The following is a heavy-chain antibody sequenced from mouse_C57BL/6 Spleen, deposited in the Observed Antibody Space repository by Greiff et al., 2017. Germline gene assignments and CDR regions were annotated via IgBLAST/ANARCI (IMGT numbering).Heavy chain of an antibody. D-gene: IGHD1-1*01. CDR2: ISSGSSTI. Sequence: EVKVVESGGGLVKPGGSLKLSCAASGFTFSDYGMHWVRQAPEKGLEWVAYISSGSSTIYYADTVKGRFTISRDNAKNTLFLQMTSLRSEDTAMYYCARPYYGSSDAMDYWGQGTSVTVSS. CDR1: GFTFSDYG. J-gene: IGHJ4*01. CDR3: ARPYYGSSDAMDY. V-gene: IGHV5-17*01.